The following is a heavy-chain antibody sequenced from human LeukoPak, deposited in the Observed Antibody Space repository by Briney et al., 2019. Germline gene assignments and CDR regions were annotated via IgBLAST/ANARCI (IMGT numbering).Heavy chain of an antibody. V-gene: IGHV4-34*01. CDR1: SGSLSGYY. J-gene: IGHJ6*02. Sequence: SETLSLTCAVHSGSLSGYYWTWIRQPPGKGLEWIGEINHSGSTNYNSSLKSRDTISVDTSKNQFSLKVRSVTAADTAAYSCARGSDSSPGYYYGLDVWGQGTTVTVSS. CDR2: INHSGST. CDR3: ARGSDSSPGYYYGLDV. D-gene: IGHD6-13*01.